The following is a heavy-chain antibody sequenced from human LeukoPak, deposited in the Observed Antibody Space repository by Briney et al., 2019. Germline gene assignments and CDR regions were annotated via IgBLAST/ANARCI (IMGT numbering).Heavy chain of an antibody. J-gene: IGHJ4*02. V-gene: IGHV3-23*01. CDR2: ISGSGGNT. CDR3: AKARGAIAAAGTPGDY. Sequence: PGGSLRLSCAASGFTFRNYVMSWVRQAPGKGLEWVSAISGSGGNTYYADSVKGRFTISRDNSKNTLYLQMNSLRAEDTALYYCAKARGAIAAAGTPGDYWGQGTLVTVSS. CDR1: GFTFRNYV. D-gene: IGHD6-13*01.